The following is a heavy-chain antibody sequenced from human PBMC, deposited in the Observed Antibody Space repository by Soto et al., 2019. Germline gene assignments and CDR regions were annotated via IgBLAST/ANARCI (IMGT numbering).Heavy chain of an antibody. CDR3: ARGNALDI. Sequence: QLQLVQSGAEVKKPGSSVKVSCKATGGTFSSFSINWVRQAPGQGLEWMGGFIPIIGSSNYAQRFQGRLTITADEATSTAYLGLGSLTSEDTAVFYCARGNALDIWGQGTWVTVSS. J-gene: IGHJ3*02. V-gene: IGHV1-69*01. CDR2: FIPIIGSS. CDR1: GGTFSSFS.